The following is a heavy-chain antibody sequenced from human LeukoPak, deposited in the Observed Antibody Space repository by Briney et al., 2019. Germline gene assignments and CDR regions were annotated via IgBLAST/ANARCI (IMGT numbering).Heavy chain of an antibody. CDR1: GFNFANHA. CDR2: ISGGGDIT. V-gene: IGHV3-23*01. J-gene: IGHJ4*02. CDR3: VREDTPATANY. Sequence: GGSLRLSCAASGFNFANHAMSWVRQTPGKGLEWVSAISGGGDITYYADSATGRFTISRDNSKDTLFLQMHSLRPGDTAVYYCVREDTPATANYWGQGTLVTISS. D-gene: IGHD2-21*02.